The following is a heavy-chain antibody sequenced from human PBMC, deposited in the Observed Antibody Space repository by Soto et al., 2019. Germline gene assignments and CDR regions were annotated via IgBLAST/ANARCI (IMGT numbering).Heavy chain of an antibody. CDR2: ISYDGSNK. D-gene: IGHD6-13*01. V-gene: IGHV3-30-3*01. CDR1: GFTFSSYA. J-gene: IGHJ4*02. Sequence: QVQLVESGGGVVQPGRSLRLSCAASGFTFSSYAMHWVRQAPGKGLEWVAVISYDGSNKYYADSVKGRFTISRDNSKNTLYLQMNSLRAEDTAVYYCARSRPGGIALDYWVQGTLVTVSS. CDR3: ARSRPGGIALDY.